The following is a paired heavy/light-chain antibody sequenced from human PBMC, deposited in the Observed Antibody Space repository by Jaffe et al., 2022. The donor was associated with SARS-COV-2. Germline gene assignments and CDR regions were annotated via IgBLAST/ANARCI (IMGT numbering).Light chain of an antibody. CDR1: QSISSW. CDR2: KAS. V-gene: IGKV1-5*03. CDR3: QQYNSYSLT. J-gene: IGKJ4*01. Sequence: DIQMTQSPSTLSASVGDRVTITCRASQSISSWLAWYQQKPGKAPKLLIYKASSLESGVPSRFSGSGSGTEFTLTISSLQPDDFATYYCQQYNSYSLTFGGGTKVEIK.
Heavy chain of an antibody. J-gene: IGHJ2*01. CDR1: GFTFSSYA. Sequence: EVQLLESGGGLVQPGGSLRLSCAASGFTFSSYAMSWVRQAPGKGLEWVSAISGSGGSTYYADSVKGRFTISRDNSKNTLYLQMNSLRAEDTAVYYCAKDQYYYDSRARGWYFDLWGRGTLVTVSS. V-gene: IGHV3-23*01. CDR3: AKDQYYYDSRARGWYFDL. CDR2: ISGSGGST. D-gene: IGHD3-22*01.